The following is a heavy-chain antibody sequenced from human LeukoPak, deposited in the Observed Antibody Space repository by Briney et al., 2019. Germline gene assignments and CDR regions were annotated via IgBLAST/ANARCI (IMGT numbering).Heavy chain of an antibody. CDR2: IYYGGST. J-gene: IGHJ4*02. Sequence: SETLSRTCTVSGDSISSGDYYWSWIRQPPGKGLEWIGYIYYGGSTYYNPSLKSRVTISVDTSKNQFSLKLSSVTAADTAVYYCSGGSGITDYWGQGTLVTVSS. V-gene: IGHV4-30-4*01. CDR3: SGGSGITDY. D-gene: IGHD1-14*01. CDR1: GDSISSGDYY.